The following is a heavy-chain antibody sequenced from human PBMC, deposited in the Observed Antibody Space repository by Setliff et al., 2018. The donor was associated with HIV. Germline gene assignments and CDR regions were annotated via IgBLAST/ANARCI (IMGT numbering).Heavy chain of an antibody. J-gene: IGHJ3*02. CDR2: INTNTCSP. CDR1: GYNFNNYA. Sequence: ASVKVSCKASGYNFNNYALYWVRQAPGQGFEWMGWINTNTCSPTYAQGFTRRFVFSLDPSVRTAYLQITGLKAEDTAVYYCARGGDRMQIWSRFPFDIWGQGTMVTVSS. D-gene: IGHD3-10*01. CDR3: ARGGDRMQIWSRFPFDI. V-gene: IGHV7-4-1*02.